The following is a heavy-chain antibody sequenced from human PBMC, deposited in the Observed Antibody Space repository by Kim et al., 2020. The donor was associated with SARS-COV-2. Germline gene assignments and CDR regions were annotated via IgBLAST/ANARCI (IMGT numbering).Heavy chain of an antibody. CDR2: IKSKTDGGTT. J-gene: IGHJ4*02. Sequence: GGSLRLSCAASGFTFSNAWMSWVRQAPGKGLEWVGRIKSKTDGGTTDYAAPVKGRFTISRDDSKNTLYLQMNSLKTEDTAVYYCTTPMIVVVNSVDYWGQGTLVTVSS. CDR3: TTPMIVVVNSVDY. CDR1: GFTFSNAW. V-gene: IGHV3-15*01. D-gene: IGHD3-22*01.